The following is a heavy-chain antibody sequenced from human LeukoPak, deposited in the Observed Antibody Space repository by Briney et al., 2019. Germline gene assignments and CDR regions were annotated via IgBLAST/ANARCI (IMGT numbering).Heavy chain of an antibody. V-gene: IGHV3-11*04. J-gene: IGHJ4*02. D-gene: IGHD3-22*01. CDR1: GFTFSDYY. CDR2: ISSSGRTI. CDR3: ARDAYYDSSGYLEY. Sequence: SLRLSSASSGFTFSDYYMSWIRPPPGKGLEWVSYISSSGRTIYYADSVKGGYTTSRDNAKNSLYLQMNSLRAEDTAVYYCARDAYYDSSGYLEYWGQGTLVTASS.